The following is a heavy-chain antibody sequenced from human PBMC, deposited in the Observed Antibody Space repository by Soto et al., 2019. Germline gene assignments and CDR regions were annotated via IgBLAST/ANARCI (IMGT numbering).Heavy chain of an antibody. CDR3: XXXNVVAIDY. J-gene: IGHJ4*02. Sequence: QLQLQESGSGLVKPSQTLSLTCAVSGGSISSGGYSWSWIRQPPGKGLEWIGYIYHSGSTYYNPSXKXRXXXXVXXXXXQXSXKXXXXTAADTAVYXXXXXNVVAIDYWGQGTLVTVSS. CDR2: IYHSGST. CDR1: GGSISSGGYS. D-gene: IGHD2-21*01. V-gene: IGHV4-30-2*01.